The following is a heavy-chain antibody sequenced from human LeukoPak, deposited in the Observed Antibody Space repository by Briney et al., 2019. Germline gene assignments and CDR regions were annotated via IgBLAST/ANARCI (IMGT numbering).Heavy chain of an antibody. CDR1: GGTFSSYA. CDR2: IIPIFGTA. J-gene: IGHJ4*02. D-gene: IGHD6-6*01. V-gene: IGHV1-69*06. CDR3: ATGHSSSPDY. Sequence: ASVKVSCKASGGTFSSYAISWVRQAPGQGLEWMGGIIPIFGTANYAQKFQGRVTMTEDTSTDTAYMELSSLRSEDTAVYYCATGHSSSPDYWGQGTLVTVSS.